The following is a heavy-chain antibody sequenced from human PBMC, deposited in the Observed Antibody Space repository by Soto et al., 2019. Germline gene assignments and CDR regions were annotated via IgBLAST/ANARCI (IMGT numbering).Heavy chain of an antibody. CDR1: GGTFSSYA. Sequence: QVQLVQSGAEVKKPGSSVKVSCKASGGTFSSYAISWVRQAPGQGLEWMGGIIPIFATANYAQKFQGRVTITADESTSTAYMELSSLRSEDTAVYYGARLGRLVGAVDYWGQGTLVTVSS. CDR3: ARLGRLVGAVDY. J-gene: IGHJ4*02. V-gene: IGHV1-69*12. D-gene: IGHD2-15*01. CDR2: IIPIFATA.